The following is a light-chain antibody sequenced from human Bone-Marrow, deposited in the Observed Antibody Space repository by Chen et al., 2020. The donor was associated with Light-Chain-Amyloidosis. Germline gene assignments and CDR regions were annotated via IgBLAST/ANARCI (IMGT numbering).Light chain of an antibody. J-gene: IGLJ2*01. CDR2: IDT. CDR1: DLPTKY. CDR3: QSADSSGTYEVI. V-gene: IGLV3-25*03. Sequence: SYELTQPPSVSVSPGQTARITCTGDDLPTKYAYWYQQQPGQAPVLVIHIDTERPSGISERFSGSSSGKTATLTISGVQAEDEADYHCQSADSSGTYEVIFGGGTKLTVL.